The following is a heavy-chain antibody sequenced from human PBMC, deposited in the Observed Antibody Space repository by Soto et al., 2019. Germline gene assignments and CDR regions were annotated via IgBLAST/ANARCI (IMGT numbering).Heavy chain of an antibody. Sequence: PSETLSLTCPVSGGSISGYYWSWIRQPAGKGLEWIGRIYSSGSTNYNPSPKSRVTMSVDTSKNQFSLKLSSVTAAATAVYYCPRDPNYDILPGYYIGGLDYWYPGTLVTVSS. J-gene: IGHJ4*02. CDR1: GGSISGYY. CDR2: IYSSGST. CDR3: PRDPNYDILPGYYIGGLDY. V-gene: IGHV4-4*07. D-gene: IGHD3-9*01.